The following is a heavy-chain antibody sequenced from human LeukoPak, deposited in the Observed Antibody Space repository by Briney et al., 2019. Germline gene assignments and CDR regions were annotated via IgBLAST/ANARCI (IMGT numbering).Heavy chain of an antibody. CDR2: ISGSGDST. Sequence: GGSLRLSCAASGFTFSSYAMSWVRQAPGRGLEWVSTISGSGDSTYYADSVKGRFTISRDNSKNTLYLQMNSLRAEDTAVYYCARDRGHSCGYWGQGTLVTVSS. CDR3: ARDRGHSCGY. D-gene: IGHD5-18*01. V-gene: IGHV3-23*01. J-gene: IGHJ4*02. CDR1: GFTFSSYA.